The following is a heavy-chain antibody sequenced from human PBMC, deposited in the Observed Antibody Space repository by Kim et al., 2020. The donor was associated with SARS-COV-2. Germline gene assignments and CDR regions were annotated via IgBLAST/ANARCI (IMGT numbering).Heavy chain of an antibody. Sequence: GGSLRLSCAASGFTASTNYMSWVRQAPGKGLEWVSVLYIGGNRYYANSVRGRFTISRDSSKNTLYLQMSSLRTEDTAVYYCARSKQWLFDFWGQGTLVTVSS. CDR1: GFTASTNY. J-gene: IGHJ4*02. D-gene: IGHD6-19*01. V-gene: IGHV3-53*05. CDR2: LYIGGNR. CDR3: ARSKQWLFDF.